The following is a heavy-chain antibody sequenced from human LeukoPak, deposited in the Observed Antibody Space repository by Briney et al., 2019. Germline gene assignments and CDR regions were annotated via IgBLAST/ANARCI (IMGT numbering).Heavy chain of an antibody. CDR3: ARGYCSSTSCYLGWFNP. D-gene: IGHD2-2*01. V-gene: IGHV4-38-2*02. CDR1: GYSISSGYY. CDR2: IYHSGST. J-gene: IGHJ5*02. Sequence: SETLSLTCTVSGYSISSGYYWGWIRQPPGKGLEWIGSIYHSGSTYYNPSLKSRVTISVDTSKNQFSLKLSSVTAADTAVYYCARGYCSSTSCYLGWFNPWGQGTLVTVSS.